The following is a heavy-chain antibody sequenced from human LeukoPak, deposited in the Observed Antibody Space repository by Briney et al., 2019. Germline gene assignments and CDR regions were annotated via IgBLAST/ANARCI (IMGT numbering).Heavy chain of an antibody. CDR2: ISSSSSYI. CDR1: GFTFSSYS. CDR3: ARGPNTVTYKYYFDY. Sequence: GGSLRLSYAASGFTFSSYSMNWVRQAPGKGLEWVSSISSSSSYIYYADSVKGRFTISRDNAKNSLYLQMNSLRAEDTAVYYCARGPNTVTYKYYFDYWGQGTLVTVSS. J-gene: IGHJ4*02. V-gene: IGHV3-21*01. D-gene: IGHD4-17*01.